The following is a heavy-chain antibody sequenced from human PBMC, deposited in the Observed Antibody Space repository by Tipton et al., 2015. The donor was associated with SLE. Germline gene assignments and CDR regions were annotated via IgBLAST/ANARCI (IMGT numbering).Heavy chain of an antibody. Sequence: TLSLTCTVSGGSISSGGYYWSWVRQHPGKGLEWIGYIYYSGSTYYNPSLKSRVTISVDTSKNQFSLKLSSVTAADTAVYYCASCSRSDAFDIWGQGTMVTVSS. CDR2: IYYSGST. CDR1: GGSISSGGYY. J-gene: IGHJ3*02. D-gene: IGHD2-2*01. CDR3: ASCSRSDAFDI. V-gene: IGHV4-31*03.